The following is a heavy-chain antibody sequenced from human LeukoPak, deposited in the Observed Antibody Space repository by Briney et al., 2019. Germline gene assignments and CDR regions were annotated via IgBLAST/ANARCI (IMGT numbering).Heavy chain of an antibody. J-gene: IGHJ6*03. CDR1: GFTFDDYG. CDR3: ARSGGAYYYYYYYMDV. D-gene: IGHD3-10*01. Sequence: GGSLRLSCAASGFTFDDYGMSWVRQAPGKGLEWVSGINWNGGSTGYADSVKGRFTISRDNAKNSLYLQMNSLRAEDTALYYCARSGGAYYYYYYYMDVWGKRTTVTVSS. CDR2: INWNGGST. V-gene: IGHV3-20*04.